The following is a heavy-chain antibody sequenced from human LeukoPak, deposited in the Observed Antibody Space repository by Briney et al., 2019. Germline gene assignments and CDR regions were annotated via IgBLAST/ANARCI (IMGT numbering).Heavy chain of an antibody. Sequence: GGSLRLSCAASGFTFSSYAMHWVRQAPGKGLEWVSAISGSGGSTYYADSVKGRFTISRDNSKNTLYLQMNSLRAEDTAVYYCAKEGLLWFGESLDYWGQGTLVTVSS. CDR3: AKEGLLWFGESLDY. J-gene: IGHJ4*02. CDR2: ISGSGGST. CDR1: GFTFSSYA. D-gene: IGHD3-10*01. V-gene: IGHV3-23*01.